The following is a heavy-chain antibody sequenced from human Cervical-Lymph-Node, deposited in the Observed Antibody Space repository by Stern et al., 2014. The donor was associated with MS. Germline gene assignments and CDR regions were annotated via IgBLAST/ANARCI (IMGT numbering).Heavy chain of an antibody. CDR3: ARLSSGWYAY. D-gene: IGHD6-19*01. J-gene: IGHJ4*02. V-gene: IGHV4-59*01. Sequence: VLLVESGPGLVKPSETLSLTCTVSGDSMSSYYWSWIRQPPRQGLEWIGSIYYTGSTDYNPSLKSRVTISVDTSKNQFSLRLTSVTAADTAVYYCARLSSGWYAYWGQGTLVTVSS. CDR2: IYYTGST. CDR1: GDSMSSYY.